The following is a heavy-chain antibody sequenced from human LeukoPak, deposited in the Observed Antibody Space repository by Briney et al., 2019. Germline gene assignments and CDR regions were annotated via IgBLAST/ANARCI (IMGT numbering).Heavy chain of an antibody. CDR2: ITSHNENK. J-gene: IGHJ3*01. D-gene: IGHD4-17*01. Sequence: GASVKVSCKASGYAFMSYGISWVRQAPGQGLEWMGWITSHNENKEYAQKFQGRVTMATDTSTSTAYMELWSLRSDDTAIYYCARATGWSTVPTYDAFDVWGQGTMVTVSS. V-gene: IGHV1-18*01. CDR3: ARATGWSTVPTYDAFDV. CDR1: GYAFMSYG.